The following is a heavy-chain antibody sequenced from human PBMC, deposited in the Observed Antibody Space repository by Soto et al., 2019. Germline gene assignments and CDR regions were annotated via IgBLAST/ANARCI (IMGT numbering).Heavy chain of an antibody. CDR2: VSWNSGAK. V-gene: IGHV3-9*01. CDR3: AKGVATAVPALDY. J-gene: IGHJ4*02. D-gene: IGHD2-21*02. CDR1: GFSFDDFV. Sequence: GGSLRLSCVASGFSFDDFVMNWVRQRPGKGLEWVSSVSWNSGAKLYADSVKGRFAISRDSTKKSVYLQMNSLRPDDTAFYYCAKGVATAVPALDYWGQGTLVTVSS.